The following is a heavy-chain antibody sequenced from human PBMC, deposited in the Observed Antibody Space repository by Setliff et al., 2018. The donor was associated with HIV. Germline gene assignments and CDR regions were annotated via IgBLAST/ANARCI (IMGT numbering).Heavy chain of an antibody. Sequence: SETLSLTCTVSGGSISSYYWSWIRQPPGEGLEWIGYIFYSGSTNYNPSLKGRVTISLDTSKNQFSLKLTSVTAADTAVYYCARRGMWSYETGGNPTATFDYWGQGVLVTVSS. V-gene: IGHV4-59*01. CDR2: IFYSGST. D-gene: IGHD2-8*02. CDR3: ARRGMWSYETGGNPTATFDY. J-gene: IGHJ4*02. CDR1: GGSISSYY.